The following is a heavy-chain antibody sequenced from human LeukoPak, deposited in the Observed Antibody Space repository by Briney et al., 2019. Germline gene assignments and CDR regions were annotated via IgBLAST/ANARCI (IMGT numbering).Heavy chain of an antibody. V-gene: IGHV4-59*01. J-gene: IGHJ6*03. CDR2: IYYSGST. CDR3: ARTTEGYCRGRSCYSYYYYMDV. CDR1: GGTISYYY. Sequence: SETLSLTCTVSGGTISYYYWSWIRQPPGKGLEWIGYIYYSGSTNYNPSLKSRVTISVDTSKNQFSLKLSSVTAADTAVYYCARTTEGYCRGRSCYSYYYYMDVWGKGTTVTVSS. D-gene: IGHD2-15*01.